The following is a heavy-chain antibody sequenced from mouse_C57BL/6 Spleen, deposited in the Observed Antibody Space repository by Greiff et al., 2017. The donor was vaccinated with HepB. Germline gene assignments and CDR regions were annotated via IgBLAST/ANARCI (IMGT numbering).Heavy chain of an antibody. V-gene: IGHV1-50*01. CDR1: GYTFTSYW. J-gene: IGHJ4*01. CDR2: IDPSDSYT. Sequence: QVQLQQPGAELVKPGASVKLSCKASGYTFTSYWMQWVKQRPGQGLEWIGEIDPSDSYTNYNQKFKGKATLTVDTSSSTAYMQLSLTSEDSAVYYCASGGETVGYAMDYWGQGTSVTVSS. D-gene: IGHD1-1*01. CDR3: ASGGETVGYAMDY.